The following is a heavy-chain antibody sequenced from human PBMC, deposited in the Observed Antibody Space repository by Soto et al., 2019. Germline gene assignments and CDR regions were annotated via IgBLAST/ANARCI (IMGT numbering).Heavy chain of an antibody. Sequence: QAQLVQSGAEVKKPGASVKVSCQAGGYTFADYGISWVRQAPGQGLEWVGWIGPYNGNTNYAQNLQDRVTMTTDSSPNTAYMELRSLRCEDSALYYCARCYCTVGSCYTCWHFDLWGRGTLLTGSS. J-gene: IGHJ2*01. CDR1: GYTFADYG. CDR3: ARCYCTVGSCYTCWHFDL. V-gene: IGHV1-18*01. D-gene: IGHD2-15*01. CDR2: IGPYNGNT.